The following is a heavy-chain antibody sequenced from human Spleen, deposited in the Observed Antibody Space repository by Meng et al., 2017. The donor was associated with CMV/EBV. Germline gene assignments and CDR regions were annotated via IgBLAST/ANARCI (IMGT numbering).Heavy chain of an antibody. CDR1: GFTFSDYY. J-gene: IGHJ3*02. CDR3: ARVFGQHAFDI. CDR2: ISNSGTPK. Sequence: GESLKISCAASGFTFSDYYMSWIRQAPGTGLEWVSYISNSGTPKYYGGSVKGRFTISRDNAKDSLYLQMNSLRAEDTAVYFCARVFGQHAFDIWDQGTKVTVSS. V-gene: IGHV3-11*01. D-gene: IGHD3-3*01.